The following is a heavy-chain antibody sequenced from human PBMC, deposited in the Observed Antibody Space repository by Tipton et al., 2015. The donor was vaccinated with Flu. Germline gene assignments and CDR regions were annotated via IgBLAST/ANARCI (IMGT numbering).Heavy chain of an antibody. J-gene: IGHJ4*02. D-gene: IGHD1-26*01. Sequence: SLRLSCAASGFTFSGYYMSWIRQAPGKGLEWVSYITSGGYDMYYADSVKGRFTISRDNAKNSLYLQMNSLRAEDTAVYYCARAATRPPFPFDYWGQGTLVTVSS. CDR3: ARAATRPPFPFDY. CDR1: GFTFSGYY. V-gene: IGHV3-11*04. CDR2: ITSGGYDM.